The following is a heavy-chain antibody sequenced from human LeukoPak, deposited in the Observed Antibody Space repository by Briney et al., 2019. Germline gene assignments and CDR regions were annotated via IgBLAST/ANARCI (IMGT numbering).Heavy chain of an antibody. V-gene: IGHV4-31*03. CDR2: IYYSGST. Sequence: SETLSLTCTVSGGSISSGAYYWSWIRQHPGKGLEWIGYIYYSGSTYYNPSLKSRVTISVDSSKNQFSLKVISVTAADTAIYFCARTAAAAAPGFWGQGILVTVSS. J-gene: IGHJ4*02. CDR1: GGSISSGAYY. D-gene: IGHD6-13*01. CDR3: ARTAAAAAPGF.